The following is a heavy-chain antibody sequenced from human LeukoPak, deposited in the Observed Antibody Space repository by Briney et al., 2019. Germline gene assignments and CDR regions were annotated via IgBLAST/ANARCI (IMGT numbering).Heavy chain of an antibody. J-gene: IGHJ3*02. CDR3: AREIYYYDSSGYENNAFDI. Sequence: GGSLRLSCAASGFTVSSNYMSWVRQAPGKGLEWVSVIYSGGSTYYADSVKGRFTISRDNAKNSLYLQMNSLRAEDTAVYYCAREIYYYDSSGYENNAFDIWGQGTMVTVSS. CDR2: IYSGGST. V-gene: IGHV3-66*01. D-gene: IGHD3-22*01. CDR1: GFTVSSNY.